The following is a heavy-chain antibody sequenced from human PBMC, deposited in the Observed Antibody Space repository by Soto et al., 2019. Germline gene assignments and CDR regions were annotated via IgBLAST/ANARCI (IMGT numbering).Heavy chain of an antibody. D-gene: IGHD3-22*01. J-gene: IGHJ6*02. V-gene: IGHV3-15*01. CDR2: IRSKADGGAT. Sequence: EVQLVESGGGLVTPGGSLVLSCAASGFTFSDAWMAWARQTPGRGPEWVGRIRSKADGGATEYAASVEGRFTVTRNDSKNMFYLQMSSLKTEDTAVYYCNTFIVGAAEIEDYFYGIDVWGQGTNVTVSS. CDR1: GFTFSDAW. CDR3: NTFIVGAAEIEDYFYGIDV.